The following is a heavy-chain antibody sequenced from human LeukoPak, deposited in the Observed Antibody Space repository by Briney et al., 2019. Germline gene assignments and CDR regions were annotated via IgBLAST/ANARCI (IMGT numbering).Heavy chain of an antibody. J-gene: IGHJ4*02. V-gene: IGHV1-2*02. CDR2: LSPNSGDT. CDR1: GYTFTAYY. Sequence: ASVKVSCKASGYTFTAYYLHWVRQAPGQELEYMRCLSPNSGDTKFAQKFQGRVTMTRDTSIGTAYMELGGLTSDDTAVYYGARRADISSWSLAYWGQGTLVTVSS. D-gene: IGHD6-13*01. CDR3: ARRADISSWSLAY.